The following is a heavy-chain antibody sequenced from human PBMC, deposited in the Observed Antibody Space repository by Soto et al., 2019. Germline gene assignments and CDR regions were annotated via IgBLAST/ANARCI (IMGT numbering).Heavy chain of an antibody. CDR1: GGSISSSSYY. CDR3: ARLRSGSYYSPEYFQH. Sequence: SQTLSLTCTVSGGSISSSSYYWGWIRQHPGKGLEWIGSIYYSGSTYYNPSLKSRVTISVDTSKNQFSLKLSSVTAADKAVYYCARLRSGSYYSPEYFQHWGQGTLVTVS. V-gene: IGHV4-39*01. J-gene: IGHJ1*01. CDR2: IYYSGST. D-gene: IGHD1-26*01.